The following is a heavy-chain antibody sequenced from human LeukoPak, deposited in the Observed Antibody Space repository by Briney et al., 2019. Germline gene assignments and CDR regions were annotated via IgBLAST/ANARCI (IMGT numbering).Heavy chain of an antibody. CDR1: GRSFSGYY. V-gene: IGHV4-34*01. D-gene: IGHD3-10*01. J-gene: IGHJ5*02. CDR3: ARGSPRGYGSGSYVRSWFDP. Sequence: SETLSLTCAVYGRSFSGYYWSWIRQPPGKGLEWIGEINHSGSTNYNPSLKSRVTISVDTSKNQFSLKLSSVTAADTAVCYCARGSPRGYGSGSYVRSWFDPWGQGTLVTVSS. CDR2: INHSGST.